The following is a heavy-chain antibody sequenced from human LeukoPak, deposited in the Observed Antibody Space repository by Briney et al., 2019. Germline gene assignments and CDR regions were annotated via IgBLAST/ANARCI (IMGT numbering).Heavy chain of an antibody. V-gene: IGHV4-34*01. CDR1: GGSFSGYY. CDR2: INHSGST. CDR3: ARLRHRIAAAGTLFWFDP. J-gene: IGHJ5*02. D-gene: IGHD6-13*01. Sequence: SETLSLTCAVYGGSFSGYYWSYIRQPPGKGLEWIGEINHSGSTNYNPSLKSRVTISADTSKNQFSLKLSSGTAADTAVYYCARLRHRIAAAGTLFWFDPWGQGTLVTVSS.